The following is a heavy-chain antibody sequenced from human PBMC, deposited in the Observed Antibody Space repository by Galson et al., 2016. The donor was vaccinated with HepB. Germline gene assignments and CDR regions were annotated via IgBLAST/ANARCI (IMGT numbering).Heavy chain of an antibody. V-gene: IGHV3-21*01. Sequence: SLRLSCAASGLSFHTYSMNWVRQAPGKGPEWVSSISSSSSYIYCADSVKGRFSISRDNAKNSLYLQMNSLRDEDTAVYFCARVLFGSGSYWCLDVWGQGTTVTVSS. CDR2: ISSSSSYI. J-gene: IGHJ6*02. D-gene: IGHD3-10*01. CDR1: GLSFHTYS. CDR3: ARVLFGSGSYWCLDV.